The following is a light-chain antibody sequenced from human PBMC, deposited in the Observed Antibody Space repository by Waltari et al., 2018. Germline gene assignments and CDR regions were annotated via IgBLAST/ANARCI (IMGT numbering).Light chain of an antibody. CDR2: VNSDGSH. J-gene: IGLJ3*02. Sequence: QLVLTQSPSASASLGASVKITCTLSSGHSSNVVAXHQQQPEKGPRYLMKVNSDGSHSKGDGIPDRFSGSSSGAERYLTISSLQSDDEADYYCQTWGTGIWVFGGGTRLTVL. CDR1: SGHSSNV. V-gene: IGLV4-69*01. CDR3: QTWGTGIWV.